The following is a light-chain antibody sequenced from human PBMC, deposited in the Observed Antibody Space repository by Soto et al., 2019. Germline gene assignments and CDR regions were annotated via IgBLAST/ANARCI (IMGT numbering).Light chain of an antibody. CDR1: ESIRIH. CDR3: QQTFGKPLVT. Sequence: DIQMTQSPSSLSASIGDIVSIIFRASESIRIHLNWYQQKPGKAPRLLIYAASRLQSGVPSRFSGTGSGTDFTLIISSLQPEDFAIYYCQQTFGKPLVTFGQGTRLEIK. V-gene: IGKV1-39*01. CDR2: AAS. J-gene: IGKJ5*01.